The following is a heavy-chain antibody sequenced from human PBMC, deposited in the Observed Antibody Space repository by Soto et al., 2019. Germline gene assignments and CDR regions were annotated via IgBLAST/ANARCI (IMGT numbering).Heavy chain of an antibody. Sequence: GGSLRLSCASSGCTFSSYAMIWVRQAPGKGLEWVSAISGSGGSTYYADSVKGRFTISRDNSKNTLYLQMNSLRAEDTAVYYCAKSSSEGYFDWLLLELDYWGQGTLVTVSS. CDR1: GCTFSSYA. CDR2: ISGSGGST. D-gene: IGHD3-9*01. V-gene: IGHV3-23*01. CDR3: AKSSSEGYFDWLLLELDY. J-gene: IGHJ4*02.